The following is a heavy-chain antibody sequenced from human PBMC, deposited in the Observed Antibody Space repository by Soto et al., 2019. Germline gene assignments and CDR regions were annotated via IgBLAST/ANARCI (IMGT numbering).Heavy chain of an antibody. CDR1: GGTFSSYT. D-gene: IGHD4-4*01. Sequence: QVQLVQSGAEVKKPGSSVKVSCKASGGTFSSYTISWVRQAPGQGLEWMGRIIPILGIANYAQKLQGRVTITADKSTSTAYMELSSLRSEDTAVYYCARGYPTTRKNWFDPWGQGTLVTVSS. CDR3: ARGYPTTRKNWFDP. V-gene: IGHV1-69*02. J-gene: IGHJ5*02. CDR2: IIPILGIA.